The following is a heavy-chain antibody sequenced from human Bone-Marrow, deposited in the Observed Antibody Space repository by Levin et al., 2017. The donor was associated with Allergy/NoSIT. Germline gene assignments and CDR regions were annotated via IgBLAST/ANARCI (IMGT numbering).Heavy chain of an antibody. D-gene: IGHD1-1*01. CDR2: ISGRGVVT. V-gene: IGHV3-23*01. CDR3: SKMRYTTSWGLDV. CDR1: GFTFNNYA. J-gene: IGHJ6*02. Sequence: GESLKISCAVSGFTFNNYAMTWVRQAPGKGLEWVSTISGRGVVTNYADSVKGRFTISRDNSKNIVFLEIVSLRAEDTAVYYCSKMRYTTSWGLDVWGHGTTVTVSS.